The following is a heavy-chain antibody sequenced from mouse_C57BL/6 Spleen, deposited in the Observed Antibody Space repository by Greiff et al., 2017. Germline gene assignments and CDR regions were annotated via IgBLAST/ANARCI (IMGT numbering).Heavy chain of an antibody. D-gene: IGHD1-1*01. Sequence: VKLMESVKISCKASGYSFTGYFMNWVMQSHGKSLEWIGRINPYNGDTFYNQKFKGKATLTVDKSSSTAHMELRSLTSEDSAVYYCARSYYGSDYAMDYWGQGTSVTVSS. CDR1: GYSFTGYF. CDR3: ARSYYGSDYAMDY. CDR2: INPYNGDT. V-gene: IGHV1-20*01. J-gene: IGHJ4*01.